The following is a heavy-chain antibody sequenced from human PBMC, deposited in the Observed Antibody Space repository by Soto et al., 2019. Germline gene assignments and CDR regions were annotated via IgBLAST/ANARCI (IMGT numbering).Heavy chain of an antibody. CDR2: IYWDDDK. D-gene: IGHD6-13*01. CDR3: ARGYSSSWYGSNWFDP. CDR1: GFSLSTSGVG. Sequence: QITLKESGPTLVKPTQTLTLTCTFSGFSLSTSGVGVCWIRQPPGKALEWLALIYWDDDKRYSPSLKSRLTITKDTSKNQVVLTMTNMDPVDTATYYCARGYSSSWYGSNWFDPWGQGTLVTVSS. J-gene: IGHJ5*02. V-gene: IGHV2-5*02.